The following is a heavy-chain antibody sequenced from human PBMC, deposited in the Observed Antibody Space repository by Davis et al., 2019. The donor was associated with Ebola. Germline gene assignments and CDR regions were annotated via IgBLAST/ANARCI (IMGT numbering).Heavy chain of an antibody. CDR2: ISWNSGSI. V-gene: IGHV3-9*01. Sequence: SLKISCAASGFTFDDYAMHWVRRAPGKGLEWVSGISWNSGSIGYADSVKGRFTISRDNAKNSLYLQMNSLRAEDTALYYCAKPLADFDAFDIWGQGTMVTVSS. D-gene: IGHD2-15*01. CDR1: GFTFDDYA. J-gene: IGHJ3*02. CDR3: AKPLADFDAFDI.